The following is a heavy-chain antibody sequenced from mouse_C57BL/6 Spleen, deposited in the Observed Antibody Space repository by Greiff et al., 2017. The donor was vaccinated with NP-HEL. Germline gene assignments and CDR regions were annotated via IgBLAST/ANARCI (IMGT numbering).Heavy chain of an antibody. CDR3: ARSRDYDWFAY. Sequence: VQLKESGPVLVKPGASVKMSCKASGYTFTDYYMNWVKQSHGKSLEWIGVINPYNGGTSYNQKFKGKATLTVDKSSSTAYMELNSLTSEDSAVYYCARSRDYDWFAYWGQGTLVTVSA. D-gene: IGHD2-4*01. CDR2: INPYNGGT. CDR1: GYTFTDYY. J-gene: IGHJ3*01. V-gene: IGHV1-19*01.